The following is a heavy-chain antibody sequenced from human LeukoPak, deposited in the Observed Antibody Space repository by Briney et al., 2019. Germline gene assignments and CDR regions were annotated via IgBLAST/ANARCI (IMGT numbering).Heavy chain of an antibody. D-gene: IGHD2-21*01. CDR2: ISENGGDR. Sequence: HPGGSLRLSCVASGFTFNNYPMTWVRQAPGKGLEWVSAISENGGDRKYAASVKGRFTISRDNSKNTLYLQMNSLRAEDTAVYYCAKGPRVVIMYNWFDPWGQGTLVTVSS. V-gene: IGHV3-23*01. CDR3: AKGPRVVIMYNWFDP. CDR1: GFTFNNYP. J-gene: IGHJ5*02.